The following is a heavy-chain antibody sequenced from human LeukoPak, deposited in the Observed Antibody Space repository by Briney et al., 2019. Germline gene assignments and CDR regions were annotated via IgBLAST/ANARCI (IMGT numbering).Heavy chain of an antibody. D-gene: IGHD2-21*02. J-gene: IGHJ4*02. CDR3: ARESGCGGDCYDSDY. Sequence: SVKVSCKASGYTFTDHYMHWVRQAPGQGLEWMGRINPNSGGTNYAQKFQGRVTMTRDTSISTAYMELSRLRSDDTAVYYCARESGCGGDCYDSDYWGQGTLVTVSS. V-gene: IGHV1-2*06. CDR1: GYTFTDHY. CDR2: INPNSGGT.